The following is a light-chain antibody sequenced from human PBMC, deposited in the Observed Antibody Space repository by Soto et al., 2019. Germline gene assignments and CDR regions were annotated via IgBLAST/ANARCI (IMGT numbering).Light chain of an antibody. CDR3: QQYGSSTYT. V-gene: IGKV3-20*01. Sequence: EIVLTQSPGSLSLSPRERATLSCRASQSVSSNHLAWYQQKPGQAPRLLIYVASRRATGIPDRFSGSGSGTEFTLTISRLEPEDVAVDYCQQYGSSTYTFGQGTKVEIK. CDR1: QSVSSNH. J-gene: IGKJ2*01. CDR2: VAS.